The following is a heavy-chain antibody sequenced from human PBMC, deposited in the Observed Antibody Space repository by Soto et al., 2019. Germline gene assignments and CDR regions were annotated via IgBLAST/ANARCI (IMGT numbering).Heavy chain of an antibody. J-gene: IGHJ5*02. CDR2: ISGSGGST. CDR3: AKRVRGVINNWFDP. Sequence: PGGSLRLSCAASGFTFISYAMSWVRQAPGKGLEWVSAISGSGGSTYYADSVKGRFTISRDNSKNTLYLQMNSLRAEDTAVYYCAKRVRGVINNWFDPWGQGTLVTVSS. CDR1: GFTFISYA. D-gene: IGHD3-10*01. V-gene: IGHV3-23*01.